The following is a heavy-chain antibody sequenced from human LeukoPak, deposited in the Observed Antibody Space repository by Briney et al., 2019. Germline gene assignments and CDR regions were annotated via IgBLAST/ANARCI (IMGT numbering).Heavy chain of an antibody. J-gene: IGHJ6*03. CDR3: ASVIFSSGWYNRYYYYMDV. D-gene: IGHD6-19*01. CDR2: IIPIFGTA. CDR1: GGTFSSYA. V-gene: IGHV1-69*01. Sequence: SVKVSCKASGGTFSSYAISWVRQAPGQGLEWMGGIIPIFGTANYAQKFQGRVTITADESTSTAYMELSSLRSEDTAVYYCASVIFSSGWYNRYYYYMDVWGKGTTVTVSS.